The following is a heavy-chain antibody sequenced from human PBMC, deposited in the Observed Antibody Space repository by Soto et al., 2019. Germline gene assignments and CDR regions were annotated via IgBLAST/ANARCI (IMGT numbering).Heavy chain of an antibody. CDR2: ISGSGGST. J-gene: IGHJ4*02. CDR3: AKDASDGYNYSDY. D-gene: IGHD5-12*01. CDR1: GFTFSSYA. Sequence: GGSLRLSCAASGFTFSSYAMSWVRQAPGKGLEWVSAISGSGGSTYYADSVKGRFTISRDNSKNTLYLQMNSRRAEDTAVCYCAKDASDGYNYSDYWGQGTLVTVSS. V-gene: IGHV3-23*01.